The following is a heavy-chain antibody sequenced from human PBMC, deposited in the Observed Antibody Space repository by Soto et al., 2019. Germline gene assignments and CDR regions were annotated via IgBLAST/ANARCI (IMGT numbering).Heavy chain of an antibody. J-gene: IGHJ6*02. D-gene: IGHD1-1*01. CDR3: ARKCPTTGTTVYGMDV. CDR1: GVTFSSYA. Sequence: QVQLVQSGAEVKKPASSVKVSCKASGVTFSSYAISWVRQSPGQGLEWMGGIIPIFGTANYAQNFQGRVTITADESTSTAYMELSSLRSEDTAVYYCARKCPTTGTTVYGMDVWGQGTTVTVSS. CDR2: IIPIFGTA. V-gene: IGHV1-69*01.